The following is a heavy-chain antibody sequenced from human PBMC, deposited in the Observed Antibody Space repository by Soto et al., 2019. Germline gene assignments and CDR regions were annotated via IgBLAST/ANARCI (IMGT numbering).Heavy chain of an antibody. V-gene: IGHV6-1*01. CDR2: TYYRSKWYN. CDR3: ARDSDYYDSSGYYPTFDY. CDR1: GDSVSSNSAA. D-gene: IGHD3-22*01. J-gene: IGHJ4*02. Sequence: QVQLQQSGPGLVKPSQTLSLTCAISGDSVSSNSAAWNWIRQSPSRGLEWLGRTYYRSKWYNDYAVSVKSRITINPDTSKNQFSLQLNSVTPEDTAVYYCARDSDYYDSSGYYPTFDYWGQGTLVTVSS.